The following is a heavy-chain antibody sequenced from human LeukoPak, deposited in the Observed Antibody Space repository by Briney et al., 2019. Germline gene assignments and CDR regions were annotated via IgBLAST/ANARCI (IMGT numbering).Heavy chain of an antibody. D-gene: IGHD2-15*01. CDR2: FSTYNGNT. J-gene: IGHJ3*02. Sequence: ASVKVCCKAAGYTFNTYGITWVRQAPGQGLGWMGWFSTYNGNTEYPQIDQGRVTMTTDTSSSTIYMKLRNLRTDDTAMYYCARDDMVVTYDAFDIWGQGTMVTVSS. CDR1: GYTFNTYG. V-gene: IGHV1-18*01. CDR3: ARDDMVVTYDAFDI.